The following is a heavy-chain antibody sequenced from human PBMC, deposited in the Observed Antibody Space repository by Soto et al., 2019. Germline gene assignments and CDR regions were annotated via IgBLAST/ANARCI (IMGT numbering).Heavy chain of an antibody. CDR1: GYSFTSYW. D-gene: IGHD3-16*02. Sequence: GESLKISCKGSGYSFTSYWISWVRQMPGKGLEWMGRIDPSDSYTNYSPSFQGHVTISADKSISTAYLQWSSLEASDTAMYYCARRYYDYVWGSYRDDAFDIWGQGTMVTVSS. V-gene: IGHV5-10-1*01. J-gene: IGHJ3*02. CDR3: ARRYYDYVWGSYRDDAFDI. CDR2: IDPSDSYT.